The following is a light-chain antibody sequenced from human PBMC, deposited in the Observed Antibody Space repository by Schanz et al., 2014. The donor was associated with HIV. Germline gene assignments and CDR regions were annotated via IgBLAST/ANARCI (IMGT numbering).Light chain of an antibody. CDR1: SSDVGGHNH. CDR3: ATWADSLNGWV. CDR2: DVS. Sequence: QSALTQPRSVSGSPGQSVTISCTGTSSDVGGHNHVSWYQQHPGKAPKLMIYDVSKWPSGVPDRFSGSNSGSSASLAISGLQSEDEADYYCATWADSLNGWVFGGGTKLTVL. J-gene: IGLJ3*02. V-gene: IGLV2-11*01.